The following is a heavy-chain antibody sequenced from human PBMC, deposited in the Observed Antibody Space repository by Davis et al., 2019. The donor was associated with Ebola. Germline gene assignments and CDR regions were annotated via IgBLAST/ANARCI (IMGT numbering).Heavy chain of an antibody. CDR3: AKVSNGV. CDR2: IWYDGRNS. CDR1: GLTFSRYC. V-gene: IGHV3-30*02. Sequence: GESLKISCAASGLTFSRYCMHWVRQAPGKGLEWVAFIWYDGRNSHYIDSVKGRFTISRDNSKNTLYLQMNSLRAEDTAVYYCAKVSNGVWGQGTLVTVSS. J-gene: IGHJ4*02. D-gene: IGHD2-8*01.